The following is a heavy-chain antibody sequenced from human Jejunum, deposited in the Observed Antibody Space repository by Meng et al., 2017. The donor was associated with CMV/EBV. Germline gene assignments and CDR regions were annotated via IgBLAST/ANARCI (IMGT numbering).Heavy chain of an antibody. V-gene: IGHV4-61*01. Sequence: VSSGSFYWSWVRQPPGKGLEWIAFIDEVGSAYHNSPLRSRVTISIDTSKNQFSLRLRSVTAADTAVYFCARVYGRESLGFYYGLDVWGQGTTVTVSS. CDR1: VSSGSFY. D-gene: IGHD4-17*01. CDR2: IDEVGSA. J-gene: IGHJ6*02. CDR3: ARVYGRESLGFYYGLDV.